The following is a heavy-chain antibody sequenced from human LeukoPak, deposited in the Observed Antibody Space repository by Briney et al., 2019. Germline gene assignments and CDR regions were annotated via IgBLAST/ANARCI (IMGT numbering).Heavy chain of an antibody. CDR1: GFTFSNYA. J-gene: IGHJ4*02. CDR2: VSGSGGSR. V-gene: IGHV3-23*01. Sequence: PGGSLRLSCAASGFTFSNYAMSWVRQAPGKGLEWVSGVSGSGGSRYYADSVKGRFAISRDNSKNTLFLQMNSLRAEDSAVYYCATDREGDPSAYYLVGGQGTLITVSS. CDR3: ATDREGDPSAYYLV. D-gene: IGHD3-22*01.